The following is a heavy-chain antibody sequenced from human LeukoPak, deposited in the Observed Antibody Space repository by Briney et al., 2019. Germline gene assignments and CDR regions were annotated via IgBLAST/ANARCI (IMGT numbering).Heavy chain of an antibody. Sequence: GGSLRLSCAASGFTLSTYDMNWVRQAPGKGLEWVSYISSDRNTIYYADSVKGRFTLSRDNGKNSLDLQMNSLRAEDTAVYYCARAPLSPSMGYYYMDVWGKGTTVTVSS. V-gene: IGHV3-48*01. D-gene: IGHD2-8*01. J-gene: IGHJ6*03. CDR2: ISSDRNTI. CDR1: GFTLSTYD. CDR3: ARAPLSPSMGYYYMDV.